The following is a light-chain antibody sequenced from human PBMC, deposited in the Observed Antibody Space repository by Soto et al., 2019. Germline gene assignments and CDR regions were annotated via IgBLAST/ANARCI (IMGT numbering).Light chain of an antibody. CDR1: QGIRND. Sequence: AIQMTQSPSSLSASVGDRVTITCRAGQGIRNDLGWYQQKPGIAPKLVIYAAINLQSEVPSRFSGSGSGTDFTLTISSLQPEDFATYFCLQLYNYPRTFGQGTKVELK. J-gene: IGKJ1*01. V-gene: IGKV1-6*01. CDR3: LQLYNYPRT. CDR2: AAI.